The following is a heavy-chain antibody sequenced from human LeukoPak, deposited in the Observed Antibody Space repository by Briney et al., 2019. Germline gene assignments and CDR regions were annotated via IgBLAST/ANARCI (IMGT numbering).Heavy chain of an antibody. CDR2: INPNSGGT. D-gene: IGHD3-10*01. J-gene: IGHJ4*02. CDR3: ARAVRLVRGVISIDY. Sequence: ATVKVSCKASGCTFTGYYMHWVRQAPGQGLEWMGWINPNSGGTNYAQKFQGRVTMTRDTSISTAYMELSRLRSDDTAVYYCARAVRLVRGVISIDYWGQGTLVTVSS. V-gene: IGHV1-2*02. CDR1: GCTFTGYY.